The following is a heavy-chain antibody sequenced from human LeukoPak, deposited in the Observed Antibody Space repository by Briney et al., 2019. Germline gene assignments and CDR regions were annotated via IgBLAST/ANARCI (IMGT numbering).Heavy chain of an antibody. Sequence: ASVKVSCKASGYSFTSYGISWVRQAPGQGLEWMGWISTYNGNTNYAQKVQGRVTMTTDTSTSTAYMELRSLRSDDTAVYYCARGLHRVVVRGVPHYYYYMDVWGKGTTVTISS. V-gene: IGHV1-18*01. CDR3: ARGLHRVVVRGVPHYYYYMDV. CDR2: ISTYNGNT. J-gene: IGHJ6*03. D-gene: IGHD3-10*01. CDR1: GYSFTSYG.